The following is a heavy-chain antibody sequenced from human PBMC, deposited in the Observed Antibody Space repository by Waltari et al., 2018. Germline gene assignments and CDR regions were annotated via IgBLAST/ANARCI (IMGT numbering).Heavy chain of an antibody. J-gene: IGHJ5*02. Sequence: QLQLQESGPRLVKPSETLSLTCSVSGDSITSSNYYWAWIRQPPGKGLEWIGSVYYTGSTYYTASLKSRVTISVDTSKNYFSLSLTSVTATDTAIYFCARTFMVRTIRSRGWFDPWGQGILVTVSS. D-gene: IGHD3-10*01. V-gene: IGHV4-39*02. CDR3: ARTFMVRTIRSRGWFDP. CDR1: GDSITSSNYY. CDR2: VYYTGST.